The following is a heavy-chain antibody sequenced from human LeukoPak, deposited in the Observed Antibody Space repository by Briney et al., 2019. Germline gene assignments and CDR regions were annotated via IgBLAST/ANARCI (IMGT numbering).Heavy chain of an antibody. CDR2: IYTSGST. CDR3: ARKYYGSGSYEY. CDR1: GGSISSGSYY. J-gene: IGHJ4*02. D-gene: IGHD3-10*01. V-gene: IGHV4-61*02. Sequence: KPSETLSLTCTVSGGSISSGSYYWSWIRQPAGKGLEWIGRIYTSGSTNYNPSLKSRVTISVDTSKNQFSLKLSSVTAADTAVYYCARKYYGSGSYEYWGQGTLVTVSS.